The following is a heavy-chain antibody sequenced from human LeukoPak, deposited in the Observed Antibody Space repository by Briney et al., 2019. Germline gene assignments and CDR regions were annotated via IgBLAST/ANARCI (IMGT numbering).Heavy chain of an antibody. D-gene: IGHD3-16*01. J-gene: IGHJ4*02. Sequence: SETLSLTCAVYGGSFTNYYWSWIRQPPGKGLEWIGEINHSGSTNYNPSHKSRVTISVDPSKNQFSVKLNSVTAADTAMYYCVRGLHVGETLPYYFWSQGTQVTVSS. CDR3: VRGLHVGETLPYYF. CDR2: INHSGST. V-gene: IGHV4-34*01. CDR1: GGSFTNYY.